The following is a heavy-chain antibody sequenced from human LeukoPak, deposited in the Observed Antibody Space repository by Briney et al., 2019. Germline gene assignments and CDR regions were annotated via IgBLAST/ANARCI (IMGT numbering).Heavy chain of an antibody. CDR1: GGSISSDSYL. D-gene: IGHD3/OR15-3a*01. CDR3: ARRMTYGKPYFDY. CDR2: ISYSGNT. Sequence: SETLSLTCTVSGGSISSDSYLWGWIRQPPGKGLEWIGSISYSGNTYYNLSLKSRVTISVDTSKNQFSLKLSSVTAADTAVYYCARRMTYGKPYFDYWGQGTLVTVSS. V-gene: IGHV4-39*01. J-gene: IGHJ4*02.